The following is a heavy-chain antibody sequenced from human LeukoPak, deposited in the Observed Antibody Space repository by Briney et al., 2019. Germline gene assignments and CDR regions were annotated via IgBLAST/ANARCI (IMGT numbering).Heavy chain of an antibody. Sequence: SETLSLTCTVSGGSISSSSYYWGWIRQPPGKGLEWIGSIYYSGSTYYNPSLKSRVTISVDKSKNQFSLKLSSVTAADTAVYYCARDRKIRPGRERYFDWNQIPHYYYYGMDVWGQGTTVTVSS. CDR2: IYYSGST. CDR3: ARDRKIRPGRERYFDWNQIPHYYYYGMDV. V-gene: IGHV4-39*07. J-gene: IGHJ6*02. CDR1: GGSISSSSYY. D-gene: IGHD3-9*01.